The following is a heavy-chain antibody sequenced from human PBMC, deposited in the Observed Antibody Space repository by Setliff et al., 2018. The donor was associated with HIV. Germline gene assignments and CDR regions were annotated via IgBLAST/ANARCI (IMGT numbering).Heavy chain of an antibody. CDR2: ISSGGSVT. CDR1: GFTLSDHY. Sequence: PGGSLRLSCAASGFTLSDHYMSWIRRAPGKGLEWISYISSGGSVTYYADSVEGRFTISRDNAKNSLFLQMNNLRAEDTALYYCARDALPDYYFDLWGQGTLVTVSS. CDR3: ARDALPDYYFDL. J-gene: IGHJ4*02. V-gene: IGHV3-11*04.